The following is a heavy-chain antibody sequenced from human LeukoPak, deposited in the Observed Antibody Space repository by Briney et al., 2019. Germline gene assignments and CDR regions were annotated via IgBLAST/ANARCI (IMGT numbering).Heavy chain of an antibody. D-gene: IGHD6-13*01. CDR3: ARGIASGIDFFDP. J-gene: IGHJ5*02. CDR2: IKQDGSDQ. V-gene: IGHV3-7*01. CDR1: GFTSSNAW. Sequence: GGSLRLSCVASGFTSSNAWMNWVRQAPGKGLEWVANIKQDGSDQYYVDSVKGRFTISRDNAKNSLYLQMNSLRAADTAVYYCARGIASGIDFFDPWGQGTLVTVSS.